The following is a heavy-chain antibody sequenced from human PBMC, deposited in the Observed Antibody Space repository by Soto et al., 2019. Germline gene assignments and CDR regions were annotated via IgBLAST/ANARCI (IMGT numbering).Heavy chain of an antibody. D-gene: IGHD3-10*01. CDR1: GYTFTNYA. CDR2: INAAIGNT. CDR3: ARRNVYGSGSYSFDY. Sequence: QVQLVQSGAEVKKPGASVKVSCKASGYTFTNYAMHWVRQAPGQRLEWMGWINAAIGNTKYSQKFQGSVTITRDTSANTAYMELSSLRSEDTAVYYCARRNVYGSGSYSFDYWGQRTLVTVSS. V-gene: IGHV1-3*01. J-gene: IGHJ4*02.